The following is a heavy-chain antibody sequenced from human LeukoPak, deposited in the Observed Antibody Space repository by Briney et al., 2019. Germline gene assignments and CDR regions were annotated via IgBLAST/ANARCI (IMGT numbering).Heavy chain of an antibody. CDR1: GFTFSSYG. D-gene: IGHD3-16*01. Sequence: GGSLRLSCAASGFTFSSYGMSWVRQAPGKGLEWVSAISGSGGSTYYADSVKGRFTISRDNSKNTLYLQMNSLRAEDTAVYYCAKGSPMITFGGGFDYWGQGTLVTVSS. CDR2: ISGSGGST. V-gene: IGHV3-23*01. J-gene: IGHJ4*02. CDR3: AKGSPMITFGGGFDY.